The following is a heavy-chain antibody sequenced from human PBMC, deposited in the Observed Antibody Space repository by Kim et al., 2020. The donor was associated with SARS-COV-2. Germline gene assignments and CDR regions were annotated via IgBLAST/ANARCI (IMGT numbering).Heavy chain of an antibody. D-gene: IGHD2-15*01. J-gene: IGHJ6*01. CDR3: AREDIVVVVAAVNYYGMD. Sequence: HSGSTNSNPSLKSRVTISVDPSKNQFSLKLSSVTAADTAVYYCAREDIVVVVAAVNYYGMD. V-gene: IGHV4-34*01. CDR2: HSGST.